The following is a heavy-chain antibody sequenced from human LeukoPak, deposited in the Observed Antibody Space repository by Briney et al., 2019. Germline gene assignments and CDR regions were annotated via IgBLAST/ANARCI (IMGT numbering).Heavy chain of an antibody. CDR2: IKQDGSEK. J-gene: IGHJ4*02. CDR1: GFTFSSYW. CDR3: ARGPPYGSRCDFLDY. D-gene: IGHD3-10*01. V-gene: IGHV3-7*01. Sequence: GGSLRLSCAVSGFTFSSYWMSWVRQAPGKGLERVPNIKQDGSEKYYVDSVKGRFTISRDNAKNSLYLQMTSLRVEDTAVYYCARGPPYGSRCDFLDYWGRGTPVTVSS.